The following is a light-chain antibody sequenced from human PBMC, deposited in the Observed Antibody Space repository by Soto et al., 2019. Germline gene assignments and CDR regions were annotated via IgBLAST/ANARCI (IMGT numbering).Light chain of an antibody. Sequence: SVLTQPASVSGSPGQSITISCTGTSSDVGGYNYVSWYQQHPGKAPKFMIYDVSNRPSGVSNRFSGSKSGNTASLTISGLQAEDEADYYCCSYTTSNTRQIVFGTGTKVTVL. J-gene: IGLJ1*01. CDR2: DVS. V-gene: IGLV2-14*01. CDR1: SSDVGGYNY. CDR3: CSYTTSNTRQIV.